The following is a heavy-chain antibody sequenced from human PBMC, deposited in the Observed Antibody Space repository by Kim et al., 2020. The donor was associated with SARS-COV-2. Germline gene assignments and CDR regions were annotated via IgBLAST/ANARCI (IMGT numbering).Heavy chain of an antibody. CDR2: IIPIFGTA. J-gene: IGHJ6*02. V-gene: IGHV1-69*13. CDR3: AIGGYSGYDSTGVWDYYYYYGMDV. D-gene: IGHD5-12*01. CDR1: GGTFSSYA. Sequence: SVKVSCKASGGTFSSYAISWVRQAPGQGLEWMGGIIPIFGTANYAQKFQGRVTITADESTSTAYMELSSLRSEDTAVYYCAIGGYSGYDSTGVWDYYYYYGMDVWGQGTTVTVSS.